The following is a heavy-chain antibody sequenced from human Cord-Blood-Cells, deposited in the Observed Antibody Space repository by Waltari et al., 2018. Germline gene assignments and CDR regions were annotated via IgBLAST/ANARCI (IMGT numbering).Heavy chain of an antibody. CDR1: GYTFTGHY. V-gene: IGHV1-2*04. D-gene: IGHD3-16*01. J-gene: IGHJ6*02. Sequence: QVQLVQSGAEVKQPGASVKVSCKASGYTFTGHYMHWVRQAPGPGLEWMGWNNPKSGGTNYAQKLQCWGTMTRDTSISTAYMELSMLRSDDTAVYSCARARGGHPWHYYDCWMDVWGQGTTVTVSS. CDR3: ARARGGHPWHYYDCWMDV. CDR2: NNPKSGGT.